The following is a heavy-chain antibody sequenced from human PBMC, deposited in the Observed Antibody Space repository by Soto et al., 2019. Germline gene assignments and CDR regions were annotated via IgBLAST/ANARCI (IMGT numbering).Heavy chain of an antibody. D-gene: IGHD2-2*01. Sequence: PGGSMRLSCAASGFPFSSYWMSWVRQAPGKGLEWVANIKQDGSEKYYVDSVKGRFTISRDNAKNSLYLQMNSLRAEDTAVYYCARESVVVPAAIHYYYYYMDVWGKGTTVTVSS. V-gene: IGHV3-7*01. CDR1: GFPFSSYW. CDR2: IKQDGSEK. CDR3: ARESVVVPAAIHYYYYYMDV. J-gene: IGHJ6*03.